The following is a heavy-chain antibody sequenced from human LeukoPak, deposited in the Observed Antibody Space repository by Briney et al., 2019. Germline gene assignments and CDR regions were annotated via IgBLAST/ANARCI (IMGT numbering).Heavy chain of an antibody. CDR1: GGSISSYY. V-gene: IGHV4-59*01. Sequence: SETLSLTCTVSGGSISSYYWSWIRQPPGKGLEWIGYIYYSGSTNYNPSLKSRVTISVDTSKNQFSLKLSSVTAADTAVYYCARVRRDYYYYYGMDVWGQGTTDTVSS. CDR3: ARVRRDYYYYYGMDV. J-gene: IGHJ6*02. D-gene: IGHD1-1*01. CDR2: IYYSGST.